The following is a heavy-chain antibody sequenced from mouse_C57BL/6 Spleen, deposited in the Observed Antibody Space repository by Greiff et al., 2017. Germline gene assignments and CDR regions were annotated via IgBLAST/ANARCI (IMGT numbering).Heavy chain of an antibody. CDR1: GYTFTDYY. CDR3: ARLKTSDVYAMDY. V-gene: IGHV1-19*01. CDR2: INPYNGGT. J-gene: IGHJ4*01. Sequence: EVKLQESGPVLVKPGASVKMSCKASGYTFTDYYMNWVKQSHGKSLEWIGVINPYNGGTSYNQKFKGKATLTVDKSSSTAYMELNSLTSEDSAVYYCARLKTSDVYAMDYWGQGTSVTVSS.